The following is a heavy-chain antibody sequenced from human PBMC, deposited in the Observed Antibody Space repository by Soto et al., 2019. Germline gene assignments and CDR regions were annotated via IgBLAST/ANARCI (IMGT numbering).Heavy chain of an antibody. Sequence: QVQLVQSGPEVKKPGASVKVSCKASGNTFASHGFSWVRQAPGQGLEWMGWISGFNGQTNYALKFQGRVTLTTDTSTSTAYMELRSLRSDYTAVYFCARVDPRGVAVVRDYWGKGTLVTVSS. CDR2: ISGFNGQT. D-gene: IGHD3-10*01. J-gene: IGHJ4*02. CDR1: GNTFASHG. V-gene: IGHV1-18*01. CDR3: ARVDPRGVAVVRDY.